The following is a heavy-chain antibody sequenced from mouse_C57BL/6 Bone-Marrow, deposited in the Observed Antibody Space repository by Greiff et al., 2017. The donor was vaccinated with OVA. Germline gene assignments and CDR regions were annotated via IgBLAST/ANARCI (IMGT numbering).Heavy chain of an antibody. CDR1: GYSITSGYY. Sequence: DVQLQESGPGLVKPSQSLSLTCSVTGYSITSGYYWNWIRQFPGNKLEWMGYISYDGSNNYNPSLKNRISITRDTSKNQFFLKLNSVTTEDTATYYCAREAQATYYFDYWGQGTTLTVSS. CDR2: ISYDGSN. J-gene: IGHJ2*01. CDR3: AREAQATYYFDY. V-gene: IGHV3-6*01. D-gene: IGHD3-2*02.